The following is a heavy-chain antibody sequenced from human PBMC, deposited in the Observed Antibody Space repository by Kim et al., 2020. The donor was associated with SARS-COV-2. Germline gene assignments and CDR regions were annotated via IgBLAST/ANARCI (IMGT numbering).Heavy chain of an antibody. V-gene: IGHV3-30*18. CDR2: ISYDGSNK. D-gene: IGHD2-8*02. CDR1: GFTFSSYG. Sequence: GGSLRPSCAASGFTFSSYGMHWVRQAPGKGLEWVAVISYDGSNKYYADSVKGRFTISRDNSKNTLYLQMNSLRAEDTAVYYCAKDLVVWDYGMDVWGQGT. CDR3: AKDLVVWDYGMDV. J-gene: IGHJ6*02.